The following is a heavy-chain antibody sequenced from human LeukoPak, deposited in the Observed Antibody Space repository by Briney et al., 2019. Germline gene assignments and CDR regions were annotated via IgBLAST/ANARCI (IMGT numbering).Heavy chain of an antibody. CDR2: IYYSGST. CDR3: ARGSGGPGAFDI. J-gene: IGHJ3*02. Sequence: SETLSLTCTVSGGSISSYYWSWIRQPPGKGLEWIGYIYYSGSTNYNPPLKSRVTISVDTSKNQFSLKLSSVTAADTAVYYCARGSGGPGAFDIWGQGTMVTVSS. D-gene: IGHD2-2*01. CDR1: GGSISSYY. V-gene: IGHV4-59*01.